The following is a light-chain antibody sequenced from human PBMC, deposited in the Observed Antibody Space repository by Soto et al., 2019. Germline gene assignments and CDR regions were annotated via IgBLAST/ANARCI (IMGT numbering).Light chain of an antibody. V-gene: IGKV1-39*01. J-gene: IGKJ1*01. Sequence: IQMTQSPSSLSASVGDRVTITCRASQSITRNLNWYPQKPGQAPKLLIQAAFTLQTGVPSRFSGSGSGTDFTLTISSLQPEEFATYYCQQSYSIPWTFGQGTKVEIK. CDR3: QQSYSIPWT. CDR1: QSITRN. CDR2: AAF.